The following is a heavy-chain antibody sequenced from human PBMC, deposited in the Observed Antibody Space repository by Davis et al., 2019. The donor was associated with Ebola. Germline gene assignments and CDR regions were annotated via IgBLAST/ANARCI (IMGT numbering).Heavy chain of an antibody. V-gene: IGHV3-74*01. D-gene: IGHD3-9*01. CDR1: GFTFSTFW. CDR2: INGDGSTT. Sequence: PGGSLRLSCAASGFTFSTFWMHWVRQAPGKGLVWVSRINGDGSTTSYPDSVKGRFTISRDNAKNTLYLQMDSLTAEDTAVYYCARVRSNILTGYHYWGQGTVVTVSS. CDR3: ARVRSNILTGYHY. J-gene: IGHJ4*02.